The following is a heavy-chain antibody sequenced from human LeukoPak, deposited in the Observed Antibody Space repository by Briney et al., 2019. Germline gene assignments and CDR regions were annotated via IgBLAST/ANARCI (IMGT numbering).Heavy chain of an antibody. CDR1: GFTFGENA. CDR3: SRVERSSINNYYYYTAV. D-gene: IGHD2-2*01. CDR2: SRSRAHGGTT. J-gene: IGHJ6*03. Sequence: GGSLRLSCTAFGFTFGENAMIWFRQSPGKGLEWVSLSRSRAHGGTTEYAASVMGRFTMSRDDSKNIAYLQMNSLETEDTAVYYCSRVERSSINNYYYYTAVWGKGTSVTVSS. V-gene: IGHV3-49*03.